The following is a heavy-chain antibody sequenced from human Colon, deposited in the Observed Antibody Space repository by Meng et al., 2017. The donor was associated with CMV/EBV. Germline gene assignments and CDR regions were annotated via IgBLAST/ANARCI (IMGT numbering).Heavy chain of an antibody. CDR3: VRDKGDGFIKFHYFDF. J-gene: IGHJ4*02. Sequence: GGSLRLSCAASGFTFNAYWMHWVRQVPGKGLEWVARINTDGGSTKYADSVKGRFTISRNNPMDTVYLQMTSLRADDTAVYYCVRDKGDGFIKFHYFDFWGQGTLVTVSS. D-gene: IGHD5-24*01. CDR1: GFTFNAYW. CDR2: INTDGGST. V-gene: IGHV3-74*01.